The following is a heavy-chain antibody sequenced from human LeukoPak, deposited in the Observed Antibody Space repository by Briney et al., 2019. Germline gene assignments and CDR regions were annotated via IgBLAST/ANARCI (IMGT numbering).Heavy chain of an antibody. V-gene: IGHV1-24*01. CDR3: AKGAVAGPLSYFDGMDV. CDR1: GYTLTELS. D-gene: IGHD6-19*01. CDR2: FDPEDGET. Sequence: GASVKVSCKVSGYTLTELSMHWARQAPGKGLEWMGGFDPEDGETIYAQKFQGRVTMTEDTSTDTAYMELSSLRSEDTAVYYCAKGAVAGPLSYFDGMDVWGQGTTVTVSS. J-gene: IGHJ6*02.